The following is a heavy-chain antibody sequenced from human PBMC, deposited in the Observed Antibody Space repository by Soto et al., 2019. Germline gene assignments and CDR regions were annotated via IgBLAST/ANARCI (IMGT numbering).Heavy chain of an antibody. CDR1: GGSVSSSNC. CDR3: ARVPGVVVSADDAFDI. CDR2: IYHSGSA. V-gene: IGHV4-4*02. Sequence: QVQLQESGPGLVKPSGTLSLTCAVSGGSVSSSNCWSWVRQSPGKGLEWMGEIYHSGSAHYNPSLRNRATISLDKSKNPFSLRLTSVTAADTAVYYCARVPGVVVSADDAFDIWGPGTRVIVSS. D-gene: IGHD2-21*02. J-gene: IGHJ3*02.